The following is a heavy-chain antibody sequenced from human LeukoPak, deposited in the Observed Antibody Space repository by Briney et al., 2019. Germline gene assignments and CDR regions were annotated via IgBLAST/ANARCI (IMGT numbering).Heavy chain of an antibody. V-gene: IGHV3-53*01. J-gene: IGHJ4*02. D-gene: IGHD2-15*01. CDR3: ARDSSGGSCYYDY. CDR1: GLTFSSYG. CDR2: IYSGGST. Sequence: GGTLRLSCAASGLTFSSYGMSWVRQAPGKGLEWVSVIYSGGSTYYADSVKGRFTISRDNSKNTLYLQMNSLRAEDTAVYYCARDSSGGSCYYDYWGQGTLVTVSS.